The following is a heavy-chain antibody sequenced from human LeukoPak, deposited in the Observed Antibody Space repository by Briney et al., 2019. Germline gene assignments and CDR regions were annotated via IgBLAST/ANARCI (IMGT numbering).Heavy chain of an antibody. CDR2: ISWDGGST. J-gene: IGHJ4*02. V-gene: IGHV3-43*01. CDR1: GFTFDDYG. Sequence: PGGSLRLSCAASGFTFDDYGMSWVRQAPGKGLEWVSLISWDGGSTYYADSVKGRFTISRDNSKNSLYLQMNSLRTEDTALYYCAKDISLSQGKGFGPVGYFDYWGQGTLVTVSS. CDR3: AKDISLSQGKGFGPVGYFDY. D-gene: IGHD3-10*01.